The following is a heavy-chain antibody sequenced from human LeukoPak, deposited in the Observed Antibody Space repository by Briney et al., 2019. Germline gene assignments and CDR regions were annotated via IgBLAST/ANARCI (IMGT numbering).Heavy chain of an antibody. Sequence: SVKVSCKASGDTFSTNVISWVRQAPGQGLEWMGGLIPLFGTAHYAQKLQGRVTITTDESTSTAYMVLSSLRSDDTAVYYCARGGGPYASTGFFAGPYDYWGQGTLVSVSS. D-gene: IGHD2-2*01. CDR2: LIPLFGTA. CDR1: GDTFSTNV. CDR3: ARGGGPYASTGFFAGPYDY. V-gene: IGHV1-69*05. J-gene: IGHJ4*02.